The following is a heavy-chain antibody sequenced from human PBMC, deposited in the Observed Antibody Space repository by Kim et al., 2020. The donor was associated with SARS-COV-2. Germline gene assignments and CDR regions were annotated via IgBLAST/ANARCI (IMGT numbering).Heavy chain of an antibody. J-gene: IGHJ6*04. Sequence: SETLSLTCTVSGGSISSYYWSWIRQPAGKGLEWIGRIYTSGSTNYNPSLKSRVTMSVDTSKNQFSLKLSSVTAADTAVYYCAGGRWGISRYSVSDYYYGMDVWRKGTRVPVSS. CDR1: GGSISSYY. CDR2: IYTSGST. CDR3: AGGRWGISRYSVSDYYYGMDV. V-gene: IGHV4-4*07. D-gene: IGHD2-15*01.